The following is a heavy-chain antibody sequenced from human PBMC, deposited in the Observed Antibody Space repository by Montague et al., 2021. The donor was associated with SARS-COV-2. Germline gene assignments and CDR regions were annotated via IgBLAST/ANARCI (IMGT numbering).Heavy chain of an antibody. J-gene: IGHJ4*02. CDR2: IYNSGST. CDR3: VRDQGRSNWNYPDY. CDR1: GGSISGYY. D-gene: IGHD1-20*01. Sequence: SETLSLTCTVSGGSISGYYWSWFRQSAGKGLEWIGRIYNSGSTXXXPSXXGRVTMSVDTPKNQFSLKLSSVTAADTAVYYCVRDQGRSNWNYPDYWGQGTLVTVSS. V-gene: IGHV4-4*07.